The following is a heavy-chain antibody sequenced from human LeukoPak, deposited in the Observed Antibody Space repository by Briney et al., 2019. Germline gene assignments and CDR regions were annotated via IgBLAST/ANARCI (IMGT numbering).Heavy chain of an antibody. D-gene: IGHD3-22*01. Sequence: PSETLSLTWAVYGGSFSGYYWSWIRQPPGKGLEWIGEINHSGSTNYNPSLKSRVTISVDTSKNQFSLKLSSVTAADTAVYYCARGPYYDSSGYYYTDYWGQGTLVTVSS. CDR3: ARGPYYDSSGYYYTDY. J-gene: IGHJ4*02. CDR1: GGSFSGYY. V-gene: IGHV4-34*01. CDR2: INHSGST.